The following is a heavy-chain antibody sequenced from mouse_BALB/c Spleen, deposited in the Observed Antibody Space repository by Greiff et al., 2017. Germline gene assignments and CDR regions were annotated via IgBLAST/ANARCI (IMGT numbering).Heavy chain of an antibody. CDR2: ISSGGSYT. V-gene: IGHV5-9-4*01. D-gene: IGHD1-2*01. Sequence: DVKLVESGGGLVKPGGSLKLSCAASGFTFSSYAMSWVRQSPEKRLEWVAEISSGGSYTYYPDTVTGRFTISRDNAKNTLYLEMSSLRSEDTAMYYCARLTTATRAMDYWGQGTSVTVSS. J-gene: IGHJ4*01. CDR1: GFTFSSYA. CDR3: ARLTTATRAMDY.